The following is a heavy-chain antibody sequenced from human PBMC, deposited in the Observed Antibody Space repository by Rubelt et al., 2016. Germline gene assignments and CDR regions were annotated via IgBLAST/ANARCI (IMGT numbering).Heavy chain of an antibody. V-gene: IGHV1-24*01. CDR3: ARDPYGDRHHDY. Sequence: QAPGKGLEWMGGFDPEDGETIYAQKFQGRVTMTEDTSTDTAYMELSSLRSEDTAVYYCARDPYGDRHHDYWGQATLVTVSS. J-gene: IGHJ4*02. D-gene: IGHD4-17*01. CDR2: FDPEDGET.